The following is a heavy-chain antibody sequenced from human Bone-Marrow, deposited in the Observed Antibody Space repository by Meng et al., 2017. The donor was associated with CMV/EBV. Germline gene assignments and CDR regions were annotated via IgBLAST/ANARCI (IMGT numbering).Heavy chain of an antibody. CDR3: ARDQGGQVLYDY. V-gene: IGHV1-2*02. CDR1: GYSFTDYY. Sequence: ASVKVSCKASGYSFTDYYIHWVRQAPGQGLEWMGWINPNSDGTNYAQKFRGRVTVTRDTSISTDYMELTGLRSEDTAMYYCARDQGGQVLYDYWGQGTLVTVSS. CDR2: INPNSDGT. D-gene: IGHD2/OR15-2a*01. J-gene: IGHJ4*02.